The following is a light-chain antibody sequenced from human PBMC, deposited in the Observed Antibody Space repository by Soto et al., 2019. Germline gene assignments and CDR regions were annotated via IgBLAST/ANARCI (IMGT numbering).Light chain of an antibody. CDR2: GAS. J-gene: IGKJ4*01. Sequence: DIVLTQSPGTLSLSPGERATLSCRASQSVSSNLAWYQQKPGQAPRFLIYGASTRATGIPDRFSGGGSGTDFTLTISRLEPEDFAMYYCQQRHNWLTFGGGTKVDIK. CDR1: QSVSSN. V-gene: IGKV3D-20*02. CDR3: QQRHNWLT.